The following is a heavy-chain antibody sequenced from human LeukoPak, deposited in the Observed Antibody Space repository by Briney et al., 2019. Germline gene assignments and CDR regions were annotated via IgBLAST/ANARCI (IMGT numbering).Heavy chain of an antibody. J-gene: IGHJ4*02. CDR3: AKIGFPTTVLTPGTVW. V-gene: IGHV3-23*01. Sequence: GGSLRLSCTASGFTFTTYSLTWVRQAPGKGLEWVSAISNSGGSTHYADSVKGRFTISRDNSKSTLYLQMSSLRAEDTAVYYCAKIGFPTTVLTPGTVWWGQGTLVTVSS. CDR1: GFTFTTYS. CDR2: ISNSGGST. D-gene: IGHD4-23*01.